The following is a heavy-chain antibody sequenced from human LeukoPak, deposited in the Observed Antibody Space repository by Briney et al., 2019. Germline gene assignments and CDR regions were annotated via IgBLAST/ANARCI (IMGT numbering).Heavy chain of an antibody. CDR2: ISYDGSNE. J-gene: IGHJ5*02. CDR1: EFTFSIYG. CDR3: AKDPRQYCSSTTCYFNWFGP. Sequence: GGSLRLSCAASEFTFSIYGMHWVRQAPGKGLEWVAVISYDGSNEYYADSVKGRFTISRDNSKNTLYLQMNSLRAEDTAVYYCAKDPRQYCSSTTCYFNWFGPWGQGTLVTVSS. D-gene: IGHD2-2*01. V-gene: IGHV3-30*18.